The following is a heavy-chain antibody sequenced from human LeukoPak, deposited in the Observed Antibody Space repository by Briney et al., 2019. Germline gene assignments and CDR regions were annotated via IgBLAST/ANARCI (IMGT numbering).Heavy chain of an antibody. CDR2: IVGSGDST. J-gene: IGHJ4*02. Sequence: GGSLRLSCAASGFTFSSYAMRWVRQAPGEGPEWVSAIVGSGDSTYYADSVKGRFTISRDNSKNTLYLQMNSLRAEDTAVYYCAKDQLRYYDSSGYYRLWGQGALVTVSS. CDR1: GFTFSSYA. D-gene: IGHD3-22*01. V-gene: IGHV3-23*01. CDR3: AKDQLRYYDSSGYYRL.